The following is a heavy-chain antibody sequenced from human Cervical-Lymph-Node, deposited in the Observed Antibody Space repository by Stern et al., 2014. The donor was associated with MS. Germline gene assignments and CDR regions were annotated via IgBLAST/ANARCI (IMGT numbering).Heavy chain of an antibody. CDR2: IYWDDDK. CDR3: AHSFGYSYGPAY. Sequence: ESGPTLVKPTQTLTLTFTFSGFSLSTSGGGVGWIRQPPGKALEWLALIYWDDDKRYSPSLKSRLTIPKDTSKNQVVLTMTNMDPVDTATYYCAHSFGYSYGPAYWGQGTLVTVSS. J-gene: IGHJ4*02. V-gene: IGHV2-5*02. D-gene: IGHD5-18*01. CDR1: GFSLSTSGGG.